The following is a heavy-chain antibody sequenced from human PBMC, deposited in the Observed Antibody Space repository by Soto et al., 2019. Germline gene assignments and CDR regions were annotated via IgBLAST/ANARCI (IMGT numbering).Heavy chain of an antibody. CDR3: ARSSYYYDSSGYYYRWRDAFDI. D-gene: IGHD3-22*01. CDR1: GFTFSSYS. Sequence: GGSLRLSCAASGFTFSSYSMNWVRQAPGKGLEWVSSISSSSSYIYYADSVKGRFTISRDNAKNSLYLQMNSLRSEDTAVHYCARSSYYYDSSGYYYRWRDAFDIWGQGTMVTVSS. CDR2: ISSSSSYI. V-gene: IGHV3-21*04. J-gene: IGHJ3*02.